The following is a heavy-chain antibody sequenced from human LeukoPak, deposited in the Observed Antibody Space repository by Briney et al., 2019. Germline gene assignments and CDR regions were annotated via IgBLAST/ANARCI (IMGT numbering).Heavy chain of an antibody. Sequence: SGPTLMNPTPTLTLTFTFSGFSLTTRGVGVGWIRQPPGKALEWLALIYWDGDKRYSPSMKSRLTITRDTPQKQGVLTMTNMDPFNTATFYWVHRGGGSYFDYWGQGTLVTVSS. CDR2: IYWDGDK. J-gene: IGHJ4*02. CDR1: GFSLTTRGVG. CDR3: VHRGGGSYFDY. D-gene: IGHD3-10*01. V-gene: IGHV2-5*02.